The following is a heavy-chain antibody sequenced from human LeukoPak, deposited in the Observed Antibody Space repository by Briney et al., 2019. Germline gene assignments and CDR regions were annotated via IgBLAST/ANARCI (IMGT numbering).Heavy chain of an antibody. J-gene: IGHJ4*02. CDR2: ITSNSDSI. CDR1: GFTFSSNS. Sequence: GGSLRLSCVASGFTFSSNSMTWVRQAPRKGLEWISYITSNSDSIYYADAVKGRFTISRDNARNTLYLQMNSLRAEDTAVYYCARVSYYYDSSGYYPDYWGQGTLVTVSS. V-gene: IGHV3-48*01. CDR3: ARVSYYYDSSGYYPDY. D-gene: IGHD3-22*01.